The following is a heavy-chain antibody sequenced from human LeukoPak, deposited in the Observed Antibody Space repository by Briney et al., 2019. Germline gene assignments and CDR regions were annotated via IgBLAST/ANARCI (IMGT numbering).Heavy chain of an antibody. Sequence: SQTLSLTCTVSGGSISSGDSFWSWLRQHPGKGLEWIGSIYYSGDTYYSPSLKSRLSIPADTSKNLFSLKLSSVTDADTAVYYCARGTYYHGSGSYPWFDPWGQGTLVTVSS. D-gene: IGHD3-10*01. CDR2: IYYSGDT. J-gene: IGHJ5*02. CDR1: GGSISSGDSF. V-gene: IGHV4-31*03. CDR3: ARGTYYHGSGSYPWFDP.